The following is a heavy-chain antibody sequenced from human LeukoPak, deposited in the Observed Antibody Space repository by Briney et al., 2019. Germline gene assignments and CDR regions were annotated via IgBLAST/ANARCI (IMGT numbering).Heavy chain of an antibody. CDR3: ARQSKGYCSGGSCYSGNFLDY. CDR2: IYPGDSDI. V-gene: IGHV5-51*01. CDR1: GYSFTSYW. Sequence: GESLKISCKGSGYSFTSYWIGWVRQMPGKGLEWMGIIYPGDSDIRYSPSFQGQVAISADKSISTAYLQWSSLKASDTAMYYCARQSKGYCSGGSCYSGNFLDYWGQGTLVTVTS. J-gene: IGHJ4*02. D-gene: IGHD2-15*01.